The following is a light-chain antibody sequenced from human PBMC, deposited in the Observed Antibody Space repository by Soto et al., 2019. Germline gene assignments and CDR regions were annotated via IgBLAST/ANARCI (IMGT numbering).Light chain of an antibody. Sequence: DIQMTQSPSSLCASVGDXVTITCRASQGISNHLAWYHQKPGQLPKLLIYAASILQSGVPSRFSGSGSGTDFTLTISSLQPEDVGIYYCQKFTSAPFTFGGGTKVGIK. CDR3: QKFTSAPFT. CDR2: AAS. CDR1: QGISNH. J-gene: IGKJ4*01. V-gene: IGKV1-27*01.